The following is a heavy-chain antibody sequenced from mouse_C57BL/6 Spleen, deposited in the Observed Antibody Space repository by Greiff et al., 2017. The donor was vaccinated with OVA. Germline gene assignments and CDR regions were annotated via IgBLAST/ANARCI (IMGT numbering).Heavy chain of an antibody. J-gene: IGHJ2*01. CDR2: IRNKANGYTT. Sequence: EVMLVESGGGLVQPGGSLSLSCAASGFTFTDYYMSWVRQPPGKALEWLGFIRNKANGYTTEYSASVKGRFTISRDNSQSILYLQMNALRAEDSATYYCARSVGPWYFDYWGQGTTLTVSS. CDR1: GFTFTDYY. V-gene: IGHV7-3*01. CDR3: ARSVGPWYFDY.